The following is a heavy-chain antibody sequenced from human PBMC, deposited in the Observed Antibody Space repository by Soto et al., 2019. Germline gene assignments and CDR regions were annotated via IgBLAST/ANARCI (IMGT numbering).Heavy chain of an antibody. Sequence: GESLKISCKASGYSFTSYWIVWVRQMPGKGLEWMGIIYPGDSHTRYSPSFQGQVTMSADKSMSAAYLQWSSLKASDTAMYYCARHSQRFGGGYPGGEEESAPGTYYYHCYGWDVWGQGTTVTVSS. V-gene: IGHV5-51*01. CDR3: ARHSQRFGGGYPGGEEESAPGTYYYHCYGWDV. J-gene: IGHJ6*02. CDR2: IYPGDSHT. D-gene: IGHD6-19*01. CDR1: GYSFTSYW.